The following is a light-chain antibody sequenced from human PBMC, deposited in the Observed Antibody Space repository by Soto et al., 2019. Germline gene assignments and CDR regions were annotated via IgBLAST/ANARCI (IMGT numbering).Light chain of an antibody. CDR3: QQRYSWLRV. Sequence: VVVTQSPYTLSLSPGETATLSCRASQSVSSSVAWYQHKPGQSPRLVVYSGYKRSPGIPARFSGSGSGTDFTLTISSLESDDFAIYYCQQRYSWLRVFGPGTKVDIK. J-gene: IGKJ1*01. V-gene: IGKV3-11*01. CDR1: QSVSSS. CDR2: SGY.